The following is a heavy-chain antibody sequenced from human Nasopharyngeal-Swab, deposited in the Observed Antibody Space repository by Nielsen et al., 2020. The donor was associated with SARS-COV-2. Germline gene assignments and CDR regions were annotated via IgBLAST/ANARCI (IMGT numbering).Heavy chain of an antibody. J-gene: IGHJ3*02. Sequence: GESLKISCSASGFTFRDYAMHWVRQAPRKGLEYVSTINDYEDRLYYSDAVKGRFSISRDNSKNTLYLQMISLRAEDMAVYWCVKDLRGKYAFETWGQGTMVTVSS. CDR1: GFTFRDYA. CDR3: VKDLRGKYAFET. D-gene: IGHD3-16*01. CDR2: INDYEDRL. V-gene: IGHV3-64D*06.